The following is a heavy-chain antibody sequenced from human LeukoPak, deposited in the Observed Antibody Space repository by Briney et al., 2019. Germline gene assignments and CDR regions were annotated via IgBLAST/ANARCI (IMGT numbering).Heavy chain of an antibody. CDR2: ISEGGDSA. V-gene: IGHV3-23*01. J-gene: IGHJ4*02. D-gene: IGHD3-16*01. CDR1: GFTFSRYS. CDR3: AKSMGDQNYDY. Sequence: GGSLRLPCAASGFTFSRYSMTWVRQAPGKGLEWVSTISEGGDSAYYADSVRGRFTISKDNSRNTLYLQMNSLGAEDRAVYYCAKSMGDQNYDYWGRGTLVTVSS.